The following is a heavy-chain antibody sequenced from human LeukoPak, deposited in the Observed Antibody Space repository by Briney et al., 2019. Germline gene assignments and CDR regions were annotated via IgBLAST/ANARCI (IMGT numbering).Heavy chain of an antibody. CDR1: GYSLSSGYY. J-gene: IGHJ4*02. CDR3: ARGNYEYVWGGIDY. D-gene: IGHD3-16*01. V-gene: IGHV4-38-2*02. CDR2: IYYSGST. Sequence: SETLSLTCTVSGYSLSSGYYWGWIRQPRGKGLEWIGSIYYSGSTYYNSSLKSRVTISVDTSKNQFSLQLTSVTAADTAVYYCARGNYEYVWGGIDYWGQGTLVTVSS.